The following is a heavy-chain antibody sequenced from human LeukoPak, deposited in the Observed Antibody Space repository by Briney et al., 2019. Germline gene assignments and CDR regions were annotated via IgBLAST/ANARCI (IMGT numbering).Heavy chain of an antibody. Sequence: GASVKASCKASGYTFTSYGISWVRQAPGQGLEWMGGIIPIFGTANYAQKFQGRVTITTDESTSTAYMELSSLRSEDTAVYYCARSYDFWSGYHYTDWYFDLWGRGTLVTVSS. J-gene: IGHJ2*01. CDR3: ARSYDFWSGYHYTDWYFDL. CDR2: IIPIFGTA. D-gene: IGHD3-3*01. CDR1: GYTFTSYG. V-gene: IGHV1-69*05.